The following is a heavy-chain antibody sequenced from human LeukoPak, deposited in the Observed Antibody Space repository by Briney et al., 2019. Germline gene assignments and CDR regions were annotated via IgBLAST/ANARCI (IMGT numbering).Heavy chain of an antibody. CDR1: GGSISSGGYY. CDR2: IYYSGST. J-gene: IGHJ3*02. V-gene: IGHV4-31*03. D-gene: IGHD2-15*01. Sequence: PSETLSLTCTVSGGSISSGGYYWSWIRQHPGKGLEWIGYIYYSGSTYYNPPLKSRVTISVDTSKNQFSLKLSSVTAADTAVYYCARVAVCGSGGSCIDAFDIWGQGTMVTVSS. CDR3: ARVAVCGSGGSCIDAFDI.